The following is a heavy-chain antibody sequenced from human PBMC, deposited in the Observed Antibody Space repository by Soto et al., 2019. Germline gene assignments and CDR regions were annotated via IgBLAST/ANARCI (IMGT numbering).Heavy chain of an antibody. CDR1: GYTFTGHY. Sequence: ASVKVSCKASGYTFTGHYIHCVRQAPEQGPEWMGEIGPESGATRYAQKFQGRVTMTRDMSITTVYMELNNLSPDDTAVYYCGRGRSGQIVVFYWGQGTPVTVSS. CDR2: IGPESGAT. V-gene: IGHV1-2*02. CDR3: GRGRSGQIVVFY. D-gene: IGHD5-12*01. J-gene: IGHJ4*02.